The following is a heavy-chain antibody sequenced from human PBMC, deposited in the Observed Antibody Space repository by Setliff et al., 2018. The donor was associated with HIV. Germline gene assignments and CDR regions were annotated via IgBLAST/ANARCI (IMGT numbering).Heavy chain of an antibody. CDR2: IYHSGNT. J-gene: IGHJ3*02. CDR1: GDSISSDFY. Sequence: SETLSLTCTVSGDSISSDFYWGWIRQPPGKGLEWIGSIYHSGNTYYMPSLQSRVTISVDMSKNQFSLNLNSVAAADTAVYYCARGQGCGGGCHYAFEMWGQGTMVTVS. V-gene: IGHV4-38-2*02. CDR3: ARGQGCGGGCHYAFEM. D-gene: IGHD2-21*02.